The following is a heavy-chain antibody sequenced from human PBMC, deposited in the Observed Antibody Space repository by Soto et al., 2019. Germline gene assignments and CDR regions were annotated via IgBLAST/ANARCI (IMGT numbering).Heavy chain of an antibody. J-gene: IGHJ4*02. CDR1: GYTFSSHG. D-gene: IGHD2-15*01. CDR3: ARDVHRVETGQLDS. V-gene: IGHV3-33*01. CDR2: IWYDGSKK. Sequence: GGSLRLSCAASGYTFSSHGMHWVRQAPGKGLEWGALIWYDGSKKYYADSVKGRFTISRDNSENTLYLQINSLRAEDTAVYYCARDVHRVETGQLDSWGQGTLVTVSS.